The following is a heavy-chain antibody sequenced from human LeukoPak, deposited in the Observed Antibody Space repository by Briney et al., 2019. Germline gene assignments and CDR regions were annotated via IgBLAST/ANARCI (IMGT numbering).Heavy chain of an antibody. CDR1: GSTFTIYS. J-gene: IGHJ3*02. CDR3: AIRMIVVVCEAFDI. V-gene: IGHV1-18*01. Sequence: ASVKVSCKAAGSTFTIYSISWVRQAPGQGLEWMGWISAYNGNTNYAQKLQGRVTMTTDTSTSTAYMELRSLRSDDTAVYYCAIRMIVVVCEAFDIWGQGTMVTVSS. D-gene: IGHD3-22*01. CDR2: ISAYNGNT.